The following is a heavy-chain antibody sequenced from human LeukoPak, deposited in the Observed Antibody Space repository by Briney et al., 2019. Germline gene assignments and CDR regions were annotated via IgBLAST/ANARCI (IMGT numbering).Heavy chain of an antibody. D-gene: IGHD3-22*01. V-gene: IGHV1-18*01. CDR2: ISAYNGNT. J-gene: IGHJ5*02. CDR3: ARERALLQQAPHHNWFDP. Sequence: ASVKVSCKASGYTFTSYGISWVRQAPGQGLEWMGWISAYNGNTNYAQKLQGRVTMTTDTSTSTAYMELRSLRSDDTAVYYCARERALLQQAPHHNWFDPWGQGTLVTVSS. CDR1: GYTFTSYG.